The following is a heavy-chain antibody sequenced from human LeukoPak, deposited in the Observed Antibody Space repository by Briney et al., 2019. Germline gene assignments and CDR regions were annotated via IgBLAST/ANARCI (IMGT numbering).Heavy chain of an antibody. D-gene: IGHD3-22*01. CDR1: GYTFTSNY. CDR3: ARDEKYYYDSSGYLPVLVYAFDI. CDR2: ISPSGGST. V-gene: IGHV1-46*01. Sequence: GASVKVSCKAFGYTFTSNYMHWVRQAPGQGPEWMGVISPSGGSTTYAQKFQGRVTMTRDMFTSTVYMELSSLRSEDTAVYYCARDEKYYYDSSGYLPVLVYAFDIWGQGTMVTVSS. J-gene: IGHJ3*02.